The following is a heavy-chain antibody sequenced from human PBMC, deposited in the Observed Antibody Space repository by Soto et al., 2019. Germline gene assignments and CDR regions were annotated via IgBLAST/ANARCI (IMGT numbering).Heavy chain of an antibody. CDR3: ARGGWRQIDY. J-gene: IGHJ4*02. CDR2: ISHSGNT. Sequence: SETLSLTCAVSGGSISSGNWWSWVRQSPRKGLEWIGEISHSGNTNHNPSLKSRVTISIDKSKNQFSLKLSSVTAADTAVYYCARGGWRQIDYWGQGTLVTVSS. D-gene: IGHD3-3*01. V-gene: IGHV4-4*02. CDR1: GGSISSGNW.